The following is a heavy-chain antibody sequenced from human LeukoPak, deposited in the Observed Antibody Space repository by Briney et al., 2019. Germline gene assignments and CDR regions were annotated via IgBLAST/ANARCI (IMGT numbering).Heavy chain of an antibody. CDR3: ARGLANWGYEFDY. J-gene: IGHJ4*02. Sequence: SETLSLTCTVSGGSISSYYWSWIRQPPGKGLEWIGYIYYSGSTNYNPSLKSRVTISVDTSKNQFSLKLSSVTAADTAVYYCARGLANWGYEFDYWGQGTLVTVSS. D-gene: IGHD7-27*01. V-gene: IGHV4-59*12. CDR1: GGSISSYY. CDR2: IYYSGST.